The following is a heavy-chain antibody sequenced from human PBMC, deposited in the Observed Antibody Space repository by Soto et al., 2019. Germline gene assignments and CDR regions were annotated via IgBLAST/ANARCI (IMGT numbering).Heavy chain of an antibody. J-gene: IGHJ5*02. V-gene: IGHV2-26*01. CDR3: ARRHLAVAVSHWFDP. CDR1: GLSITDSEMG. CDR2: IDSSGEK. D-gene: IGHD3-10*01. Sequence: QVTLKESGPVLVKPTETLTLRCTVSGLSITDSEMGVSWIRQPPGQPLEWLAHIDSSGEKSYRTFLKSRLAISKDTSKSQIVLTMTNMDPADTATYYCARRHLAVAVSHWFDPWGQGIPVPVSS.